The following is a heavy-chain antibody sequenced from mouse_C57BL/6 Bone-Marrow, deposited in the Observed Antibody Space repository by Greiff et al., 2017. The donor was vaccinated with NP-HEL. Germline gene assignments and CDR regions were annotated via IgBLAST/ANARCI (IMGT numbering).Heavy chain of an antibody. CDR1: GFNIKDDY. CDR2: IDPENGDT. CDR3: TTGGYDEMDY. V-gene: IGHV14-4*01. Sequence: EVQLQQSGAELVRPGASVKLSCTASGFNIKDDYMHWVKQRPEQGLEWIGWIDPENGDTEYASKFQGKATITADTSSNTAYLQLSSLTSEDTAVYYCTTGGYDEMDYWGQGTSVTVSS. J-gene: IGHJ4*01. D-gene: IGHD2-2*01.